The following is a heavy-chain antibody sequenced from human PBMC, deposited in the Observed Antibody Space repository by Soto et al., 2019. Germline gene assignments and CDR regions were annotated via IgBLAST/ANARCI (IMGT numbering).Heavy chain of an antibody. D-gene: IGHD3-22*01. J-gene: IGHJ3*02. CDR2: IYPSDSDT. CDR1: GYSFSTFW. Sequence: GESLKISCKGSGYSFSTFWIGWVRQMPGKGLEWMGIIYPSDSDTRYSPSFQGQVTISADKSSRTAYLQWSSLKASDTAMYYCARQYYYDSSGYHDDDFDICGQGTMVIVSS. V-gene: IGHV5-51*01. CDR3: ARQYYYDSSGYHDDDFDI.